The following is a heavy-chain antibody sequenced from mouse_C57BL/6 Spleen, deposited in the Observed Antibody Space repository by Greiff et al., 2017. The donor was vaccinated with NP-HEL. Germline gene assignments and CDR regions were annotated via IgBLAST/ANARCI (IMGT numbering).Heavy chain of an antibody. CDR2: ISSGGDYI. CDR3: TRAVYYGSSYGYFDV. V-gene: IGHV5-9-1*02. J-gene: IGHJ1*03. D-gene: IGHD1-1*01. CDR1: GFTFSSYA. Sequence: EVKVEESGEGLVKPGGSLKLSCAASGFTFSSYAMSWVRQTPEKRLEWVAYISSGGDYIYYADTVKGRFTISRDNARNTLYLQMSSLKSEDTAMYYCTRAVYYGSSYGYFDVWGTGTTVTVSS.